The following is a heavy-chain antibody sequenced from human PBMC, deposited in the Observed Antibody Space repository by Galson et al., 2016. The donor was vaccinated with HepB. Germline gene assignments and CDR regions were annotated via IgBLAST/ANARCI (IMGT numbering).Heavy chain of an antibody. Sequence: SLRLSCAASGFTFSSYGMHWVRQAPGKGLEWVAIISYDGSKKYYADSVKGRLTISRDNSKNTLYLQMNSLRAEDTAVYYCAKDQGSNFDYWGQGTLVTVSS. J-gene: IGHJ4*02. CDR1: GFTFSSYG. CDR2: ISYDGSKK. D-gene: IGHD2-15*01. V-gene: IGHV3-30*18. CDR3: AKDQGSNFDY.